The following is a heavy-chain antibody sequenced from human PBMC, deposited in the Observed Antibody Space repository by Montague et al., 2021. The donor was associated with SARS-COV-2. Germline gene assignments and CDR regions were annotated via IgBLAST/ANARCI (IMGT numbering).Heavy chain of an antibody. CDR2: IYNSGST. D-gene: IGHD6-13*01. CDR1: GGSISRYS. Sequence: SETLSLTCTVSGGSISRYSCTWIRQPAGKGLEWIGYIYNSGSTNXNPSRRSRVTISVDTSKNQFSLKLSSVAAADTAVYYCARVGRGSSWYEVAFDIWGQGTMVTVSS. V-gene: IGHV4-59*01. CDR3: ARVGRGSSWYEVAFDI. J-gene: IGHJ3*02.